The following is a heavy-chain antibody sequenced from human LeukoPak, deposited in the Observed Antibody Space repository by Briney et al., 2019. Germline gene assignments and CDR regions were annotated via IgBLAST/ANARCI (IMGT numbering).Heavy chain of an antibody. CDR2: ISSSSIYI. CDR1: GVTFSSHS. Sequence: RGSLRLSCAASGVTFSSHSMNGGREAPGRGLEWVSSISSSSIYIYYADSLKGRCTISRDNGKNSLYMQMKSLRAEDTAVYYCATRSCGGDCYSGINAFDIWVQGTMVAVS. J-gene: IGHJ3*02. D-gene: IGHD2-21*02. V-gene: IGHV3-21*01. CDR3: ATRSCGGDCYSGINAFDI.